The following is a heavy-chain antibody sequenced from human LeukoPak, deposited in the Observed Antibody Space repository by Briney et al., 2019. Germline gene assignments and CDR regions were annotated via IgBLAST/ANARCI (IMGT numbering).Heavy chain of an antibody. CDR2: IYYSGST. D-gene: IGHD6-13*01. CDR1: GGSISSSSYY. J-gene: IGHJ4*02. V-gene: IGHV4-39*01. CDR3: ARHVAAAGTYYFDY. Sequence: SETLFLTCTVSGGSISSSSYYWGWIRQPPGKGLEWIGSIYYSGSTYYNPSLKSRVTISVDTSKNQFSLKLSSVTAADTAVYYCARHVAAAGTYYFDYWGQGTLVTVSS.